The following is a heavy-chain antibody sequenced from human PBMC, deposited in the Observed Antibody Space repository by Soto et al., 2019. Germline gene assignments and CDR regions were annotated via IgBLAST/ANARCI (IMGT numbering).Heavy chain of an antibody. CDR2: MSYDGSNK. J-gene: IGHJ6*02. Sequence: PGGSMRLSCAAAGFTLSSYAIHWVRQAPGKGPVWLAVMSYDGSNKYYADSVKGRFTISRDNSKNTLYLQMNSLRAEDTAVYYCARDGGPQLNSLYYYYYGMDDWGPGTTVTVYS. V-gene: IGHV3-30-3*01. CDR1: GFTLSSYA. D-gene: IGHD3-16*01. CDR3: ARDGGPQLNSLYYYYYGMDD.